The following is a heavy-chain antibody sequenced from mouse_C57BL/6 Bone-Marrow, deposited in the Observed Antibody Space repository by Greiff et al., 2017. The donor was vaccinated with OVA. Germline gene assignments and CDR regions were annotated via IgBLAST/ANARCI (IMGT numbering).Heavy chain of an antibody. CDR3: ARHPSYYGSSLYYFDD. D-gene: IGHD1-1*01. Sequence: EVKVEESGGDLVKPGGSLKLSCAASGFTFSSYGMSWVRQTPDKRLEWVATLSSGGSYTYYPDSVKGRFTISRDNAKNTLYLQMSSLKSEDTAMYYCARHPSYYGSSLYYFDDWGQGTTLTVSS. CDR1: GFTFSSYG. J-gene: IGHJ2*01. CDR2: LSSGGSYT. V-gene: IGHV5-6*02.